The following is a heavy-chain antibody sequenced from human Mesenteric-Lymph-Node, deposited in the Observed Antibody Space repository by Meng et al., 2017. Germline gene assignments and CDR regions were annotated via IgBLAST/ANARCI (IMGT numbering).Heavy chain of an antibody. Sequence: GESLKISCAASGFTFSTYYMSWVRQAPGQGLEWVANIKQDGSEKYYGDSVKGRFTISRDNAKNSLYLQMNSLRVEETAVYYCAGHFHGFDPWGQGTMVTVSS. CDR1: GFTFSTYY. CDR3: AGHFHGFDP. J-gene: IGHJ5*01. D-gene: IGHD2/OR15-2a*01. CDR2: IKQDGSEK. V-gene: IGHV3-7*01.